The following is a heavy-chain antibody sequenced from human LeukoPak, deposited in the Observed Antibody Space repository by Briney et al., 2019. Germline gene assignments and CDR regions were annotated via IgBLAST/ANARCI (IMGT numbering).Heavy chain of an antibody. D-gene: IGHD3-22*01. CDR3: ASQHYYDSSGYKGVTLDY. CDR1: GGSISGYY. Sequence: SETLSLTCTVSGGSISGYYWSWVRQPPGKGLEWIGEIYHSGSTNYNPSLKSRVTISVDKSKNQFSLKLSSVTAADTAVYYCASQHYYDSSGYKGVTLDYWGQGTLVTVSS. V-gene: IGHV4-34*01. J-gene: IGHJ4*02. CDR2: IYHSGST.